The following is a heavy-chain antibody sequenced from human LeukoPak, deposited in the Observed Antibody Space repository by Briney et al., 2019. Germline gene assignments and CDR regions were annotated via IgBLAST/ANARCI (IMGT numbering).Heavy chain of an antibody. CDR2: ISSSGSTI. Sequence: AGGSLRLSCAASGFTFSSYEMNWVRQAPGKGLEWVSYISSSGSTIYYADSVKGRFTISRDNAKNPLYLQMNSLRAEDTAVYYCARAPKYCGGDCYYNYWGQGTLVTVSS. J-gene: IGHJ4*02. D-gene: IGHD2-21*02. CDR1: GFTFSSYE. V-gene: IGHV3-48*03. CDR3: ARAPKYCGGDCYYNY.